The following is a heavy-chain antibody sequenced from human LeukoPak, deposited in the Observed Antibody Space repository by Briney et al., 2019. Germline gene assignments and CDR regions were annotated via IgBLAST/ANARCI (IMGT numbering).Heavy chain of an antibody. J-gene: IGHJ6*03. CDR2: IYYSGST. CDR1: GASISSYY. CDR3: ARDLRPSYYFSYTDV. Sequence: SETLSLTCTVSGASISSYYWSWIRQPPGRRLEWIGYIYYSGSTNYNPSLKSRVTISLDKSTSQFSLKLGCITAADTAVYYCARDLRPSYYFSYTDVWGKGTTVTVSS. D-gene: IGHD6-25*01. V-gene: IGHV4-59*01.